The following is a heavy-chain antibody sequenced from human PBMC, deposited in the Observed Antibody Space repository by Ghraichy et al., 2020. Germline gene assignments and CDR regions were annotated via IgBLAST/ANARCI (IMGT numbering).Heavy chain of an antibody. Sequence: GGSLRLSCAASGFTFSSYAMHWVRQAPGKGLEWVAVISYDGSNKYYADSVKGRFTISRDNSKITLYLQMNSLRAEDTAVYYCARDGVSDITMVRGVIIPYYYYYMDVWGKGTTVTVSS. CDR3: ARDGVSDITMVRGVIIPYYYYYMDV. CDR1: GFTFSSYA. J-gene: IGHJ6*03. V-gene: IGHV3-30-3*01. CDR2: ISYDGSNK. D-gene: IGHD3-10*01.